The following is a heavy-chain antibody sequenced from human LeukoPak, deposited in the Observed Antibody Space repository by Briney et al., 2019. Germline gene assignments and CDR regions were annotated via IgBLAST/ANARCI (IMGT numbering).Heavy chain of an antibody. CDR1: GYTFTSYD. D-gene: IGHD4/OR15-4a*01. V-gene: IGHV1-8*03. CDR2: MNPNSGNT. CDR3: ALIHYGGPTYFDY. Sequence: ASVKVSCKASGYTFTSYDINWVRQATGQGLEWMGWMNPNSGNTGYAQKFQGRVTITTDESTSTAYMELSSLRSEDTAVYYCALIHYGGPTYFDYWGQGTLVTVSS. J-gene: IGHJ4*02.